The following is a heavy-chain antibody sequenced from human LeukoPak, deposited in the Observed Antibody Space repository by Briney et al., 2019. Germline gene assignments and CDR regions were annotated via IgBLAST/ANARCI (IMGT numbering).Heavy chain of an antibody. CDR2: IYTSGST. J-gene: IGHJ3*02. D-gene: IGHD3-10*01. CDR3: ARGLWFGELNDAFDI. V-gene: IGHV4-61*02. Sequence: PSQTLSLTYTVSGGSISSGSYYWSWIRQPAGKGLEWIGRIYTSGSTNYNPSLKSRVTISVDTSKNQFSLKLSSVTAADTAVYYCARGLWFGELNDAFDIWGQGTMVTVSS. CDR1: GGSISSGSYY.